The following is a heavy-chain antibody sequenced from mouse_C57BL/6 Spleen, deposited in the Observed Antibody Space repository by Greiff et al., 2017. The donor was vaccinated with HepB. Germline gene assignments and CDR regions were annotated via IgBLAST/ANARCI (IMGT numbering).Heavy chain of an antibody. D-gene: IGHD2-5*01. Sequence: QVQLQQSGAELVKPGASVKLSCKASGYTFTEYTIHWVKQRSGQGLEWIGWFYPGRGSIKYNEKFKDKATLTADKSSSTVYMELSRLTAEDAAVSFCARHEDPYSNYEMDDWGQGTSVTVAT. J-gene: IGHJ4*01. CDR3: ARHEDPYSNYEMDD. CDR2: FYPGRGSI. V-gene: IGHV1-62-2*01. CDR1: GYTFTEYT.